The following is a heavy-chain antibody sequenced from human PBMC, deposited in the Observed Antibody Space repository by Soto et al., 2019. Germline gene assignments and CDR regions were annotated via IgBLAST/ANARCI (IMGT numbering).Heavy chain of an antibody. J-gene: IGHJ6*02. CDR3: VRILIGYYYYGMVV. CDR2: INHSGST. V-gene: IGHV4-34*01. Sequence: SETLSLTCAVYGGSFSGYYWSWIRQPPGKGLEWIEEINHSGSTNYNPSLKSRVTISVDTSKNQFSLKLSSVTAADTAVYYCVRILIGYYYYGMVVWGQETTVTVSS. CDR1: GGSFSGYY. D-gene: IGHD3-10*01.